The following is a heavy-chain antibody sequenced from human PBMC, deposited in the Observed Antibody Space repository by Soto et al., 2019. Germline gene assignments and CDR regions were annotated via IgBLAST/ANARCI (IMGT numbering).Heavy chain of an antibody. Sequence: SETLSLTCTVSGGSISSGYYYWSWIRQSPGKGLEWIGYIYYSGGTDNNPSLKSRVTISRDTSKNQFSLHLTSVTAADTAVYYCARGRGAPNYLDSWGQGTLVTVSS. CDR1: GGSISSGYYY. V-gene: IGHV4-30-4*01. CDR2: IYYSGGT. D-gene: IGHD3-10*01. J-gene: IGHJ4*02. CDR3: ARGRGAPNYLDS.